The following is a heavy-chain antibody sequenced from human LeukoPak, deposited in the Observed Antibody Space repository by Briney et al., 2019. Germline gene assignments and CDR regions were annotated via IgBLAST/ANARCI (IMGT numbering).Heavy chain of an antibody. J-gene: IGHJ4*02. CDR1: GFTVSSNY. D-gene: IGHD6-13*01. CDR2: IYSGGST. V-gene: IGHV3-53*01. Sequence: GGSLRLSCAASGFTVSSNYMSWVRQAPGKGLEWVSVIYSGGSTYYADSVKGRFTISRDNSKNTLYLQMNSLRAEDTAVYYCARSVGKDSSFDYWGQGTLVTVSS. CDR3: ARSVGKDSSFDY.